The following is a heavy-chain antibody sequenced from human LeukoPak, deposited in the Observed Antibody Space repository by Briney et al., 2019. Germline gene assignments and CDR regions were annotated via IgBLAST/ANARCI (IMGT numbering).Heavy chain of an antibody. CDR3: ARHYLGQWVIDY. CDR2: IYYSGCT. J-gene: IGHJ4*02. D-gene: IGHD6-19*01. Sequence: SETLSLTCTVSGGSISSYYWSWVRQPPGKGLEGMGYIYYSGCTKYNPSHKSRVTISVDTSKIQFSLNLSSVTAADTAVYYCARHYLGQWVIDYWGQGTLVTVSS. V-gene: IGHV4-59*08. CDR1: GGSISSYY.